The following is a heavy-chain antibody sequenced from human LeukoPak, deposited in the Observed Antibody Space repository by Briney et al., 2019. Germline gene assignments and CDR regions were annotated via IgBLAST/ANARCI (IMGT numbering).Heavy chain of an antibody. CDR3: ATSGGGAAAGTDYYYYGMDV. D-gene: IGHD6-13*01. J-gene: IGHJ6*02. V-gene: IGHV1-69*04. CDR1: GGTFSSYA. Sequence: GASVKVSCKASGGTFSSYAISWVRQAPGQGLECMGRIIPILGIANYAQKFQGRVTITADKSTSTAYMELSSLRSEDTAVYYCATSGGGAAAGTDYYYYGMDVWGQGTTVTVSS. CDR2: IIPILGIA.